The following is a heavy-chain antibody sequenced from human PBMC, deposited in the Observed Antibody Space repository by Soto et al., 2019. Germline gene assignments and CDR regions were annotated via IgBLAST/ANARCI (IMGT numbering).Heavy chain of an antibody. Sequence: LSLTCTVSGASMTNSSWHWIRQPPGKGLEWVSGISWNSGTIGYADSVKGRFTISRDNAKNSLYLQMNSLRAEDTALYYCAKSTGGTANGMRVWGQGTTVTVSS. V-gene: IGHV3-9*01. CDR1: GASMTNSS. CDR2: ISWNSGTI. CDR3: AKSTGGTANGMRV. J-gene: IGHJ6*02. D-gene: IGHD2-8*02.